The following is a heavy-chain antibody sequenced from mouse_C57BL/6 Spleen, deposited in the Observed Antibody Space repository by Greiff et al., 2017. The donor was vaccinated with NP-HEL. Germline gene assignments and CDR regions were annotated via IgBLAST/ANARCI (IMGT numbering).Heavy chain of an antibody. Sequence: QVQLQQPGAELVRPGSSVKLSCKASGYTFTSYWMHWVKQRPIQGLEWIGNIDPSDSETHYNQKFKDKATLTVDKSSSTAYMQLSSLTSEDSAVYYCARGGLRGAHAMDYWGQGTSVTVSS. CDR3: ARGGLRGAHAMDY. D-gene: IGHD2-4*01. J-gene: IGHJ4*01. CDR1: GYTFTSYW. V-gene: IGHV1-52*01. CDR2: IDPSDSET.